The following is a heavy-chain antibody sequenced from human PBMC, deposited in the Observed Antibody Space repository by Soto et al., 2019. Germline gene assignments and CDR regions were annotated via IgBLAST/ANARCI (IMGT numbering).Heavy chain of an antibody. CDR3: ARDSGPSGWFDP. V-gene: IGHV4-59*01. CDR2: IYYSGST. D-gene: IGHD1-26*01. CDR1: GGSINSYY. J-gene: IGHJ5*02. Sequence: QVQLQESGPGLVKPSETLFLTCTVSGGSINSYYWSWIRQPPGKGLEWIGYIYYSGSTNYNPSLTSRVTISVDTSKNQFSLKLSSVTAADTAVYFCARDSGPSGWFDPWGQGTLVTVSS.